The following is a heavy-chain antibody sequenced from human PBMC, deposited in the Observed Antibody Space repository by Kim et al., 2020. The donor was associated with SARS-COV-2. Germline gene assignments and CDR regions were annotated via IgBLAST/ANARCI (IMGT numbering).Heavy chain of an antibody. CDR1: GGSFSGYY. CDR3: AREGSSGYYLNPGRTRPFDY. J-gene: IGHJ4*02. D-gene: IGHD3-22*01. Sequence: SETLSLTCAVYGGSFSGYYWSWIRQPPGKGLEWIGEINHSGSTNYNPSLKSRVTISVDTSKNQFSLKLSSVTAADTAVYYCAREGSSGYYLNPGRTRPFDYWGQGTLVTVSS. V-gene: IGHV4-34*01. CDR2: INHSGST.